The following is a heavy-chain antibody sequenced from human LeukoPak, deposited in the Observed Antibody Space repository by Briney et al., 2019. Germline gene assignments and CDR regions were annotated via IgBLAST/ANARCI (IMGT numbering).Heavy chain of an antibody. D-gene: IGHD3-10*01. CDR3: ARDLTMVRGVIMYFDY. CDR2: ISSSSSYI. Sequence: PGGSLRLSCAASGFTFSSYSMNWVRQAPGKGLEWVSSISSSSSYIYYADSVKGRFTISRDNAKNSLYLQMNSLRAEDTAVYYCARDLTMVRGVIMYFDYWGQGTLVTVSS. V-gene: IGHV3-21*01. J-gene: IGHJ4*02. CDR1: GFTFSSYS.